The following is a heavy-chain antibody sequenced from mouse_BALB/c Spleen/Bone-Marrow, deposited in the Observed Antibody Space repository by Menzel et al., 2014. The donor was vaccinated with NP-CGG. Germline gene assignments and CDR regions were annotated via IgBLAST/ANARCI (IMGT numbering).Heavy chain of an antibody. V-gene: IGHV5-9*02. CDR1: GFAFSIYD. CDR3: VRRVQLDY. J-gene: IGHJ2*01. CDR2: ISSGGSYT. Sequence: EVMLVESGGGLVKPGGSLKLSCAASGFAFSIYDMSWVRQTPEKRLEWVATISSGGSYTYYPDSVKGRFTISRDNARNTLYLQMSSLRSEDTALYYCVRRVQLDYWGQGTTLTVSS.